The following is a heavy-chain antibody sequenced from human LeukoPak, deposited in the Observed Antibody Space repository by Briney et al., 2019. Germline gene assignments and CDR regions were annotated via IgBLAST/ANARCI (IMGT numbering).Heavy chain of an antibody. CDR3: ASPLTGTTRGGFDY. D-gene: IGHD1-7*01. CDR1: GFTFSNYG. V-gene: IGHV3-30*02. J-gene: IGHJ4*02. Sequence: GGSLRLSCAASGFTFSNYGMHWVRQAPGKGLEGVASIRYDGFNKYYADSLKGRFTISRDNSKNTLYLQMNSLRAEDTAVYYCASPLTGTTRGGFDYWGQGTLVTVSS. CDR2: IRYDGFNK.